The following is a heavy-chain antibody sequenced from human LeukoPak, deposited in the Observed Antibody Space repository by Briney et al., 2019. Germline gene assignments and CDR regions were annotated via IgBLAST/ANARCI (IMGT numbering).Heavy chain of an antibody. V-gene: IGHV4-39*01. D-gene: IGHD2-2*01. CDR2: IYYSGST. CDR3: GTVVPAANQSY. Sequence: SETLSLTCTVSGGSISSSSHYWGWIRQPPGKGLEWIGSIYYSGSTYYNPSLKSRVTISVDTSKNQFSLKLSSVTAADTAVYYCGTVVPAANQSYWGQGTLVTVSS. J-gene: IGHJ4*02. CDR1: GGSISSSSHY.